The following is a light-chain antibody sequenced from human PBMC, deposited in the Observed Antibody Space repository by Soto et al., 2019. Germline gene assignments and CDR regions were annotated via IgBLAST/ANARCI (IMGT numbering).Light chain of an antibody. CDR1: SSGVGGYNY. CDR3: SSYTASSTLL. CDR2: EVS. J-gene: IGLJ1*01. Sequence: QSVLTQPASVSGSPGQSITISCTGTSSGVGGYNYVSWYQQHPGKAPKLMISEVSNRPSGVSNRFSGSKSGNTASLTISGLQADDEADYYCSSYTASSTLLFGTGTKVTVL. V-gene: IGLV2-14*01.